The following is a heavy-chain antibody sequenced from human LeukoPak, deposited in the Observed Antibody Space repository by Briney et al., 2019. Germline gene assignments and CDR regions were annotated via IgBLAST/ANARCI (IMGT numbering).Heavy chain of an antibody. J-gene: IGHJ4*02. CDR2: ISGSGGST. V-gene: IGHV3-23*01. CDR3: AKGQEQQLINFDY. Sequence: GGSLRLSCAASGFTFSNYAMSWVRQAPGKGLEWVSAISGSGGSTYYADSVKGRFTISRDNSKNTLYLQMNSLRAEDTAVYYCAKGQEQQLINFDYWGQGTLVTVSS. D-gene: IGHD6-13*01. CDR1: GFTFSNYA.